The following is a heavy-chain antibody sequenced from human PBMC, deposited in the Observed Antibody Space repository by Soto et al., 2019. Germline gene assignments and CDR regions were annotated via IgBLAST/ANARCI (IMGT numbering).Heavy chain of an antibody. V-gene: IGHV3-74*01. J-gene: IGHJ6*02. CDR2: INSDGSST. CDR3: ARDSRYIVVVPAAIHSYYYYGMDV. Sequence: GGSLRLSCAASGFTFSSYWMHWVRQAPGKGLVWVSRINSDGSSTSYADSVKGRFTISGDNAKNTLYLQMNSLRAEDTAVHYCARDSRYIVVVPAAIHSYYYYGMDVWGQGTTVTVSS. D-gene: IGHD2-2*01. CDR1: GFTFSSYW.